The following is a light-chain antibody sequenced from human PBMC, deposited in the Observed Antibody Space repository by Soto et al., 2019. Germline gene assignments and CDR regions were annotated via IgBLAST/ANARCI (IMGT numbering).Light chain of an antibody. V-gene: IGKV3-15*01. CDR2: GAF. CDR3: QQYNNWPPLN. Sequence: EIVMTQSPATLSVSPGERATLSCSASQSVSCNLAWYQQKPGQAPRLLIYGAFPMATVIQARFSGSESGTEFTHTISSLQSEEFGVYYCQQYNNWPPLNFGGGTKVQIK. CDR1: QSVSCN. J-gene: IGKJ4*01.